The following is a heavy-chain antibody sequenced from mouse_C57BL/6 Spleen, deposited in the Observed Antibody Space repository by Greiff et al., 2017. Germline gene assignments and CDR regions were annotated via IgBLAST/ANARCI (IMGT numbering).Heavy chain of an antibody. CDR2: IYPGDGDT. D-gene: IGHD2-3*01. Sequence: QVQLQQSGPELVKPGASVKISCKASGYAFSSSWMNWVKQRPGKGLEWIGRIYPGDGDTNYNGKFKGKATLTADKSSSTAYMQLSSLTSEDSAVYFCARESPDGYLFAYWGQGTLVTVSA. V-gene: IGHV1-82*01. CDR1: GYAFSSSW. J-gene: IGHJ3*01. CDR3: ARESPDGYLFAY.